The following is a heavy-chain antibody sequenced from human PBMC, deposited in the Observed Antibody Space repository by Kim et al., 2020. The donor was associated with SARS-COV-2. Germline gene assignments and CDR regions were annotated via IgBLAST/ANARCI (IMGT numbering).Heavy chain of an antibody. J-gene: IGHJ4*02. CDR1: GFTFSNYG. Sequence: GGSLRLSCAASGFTFSNYGMHWVRQAPGKGLEWVAVIWYDANNKYYRDSVKGRFTISRDNSKSTLYLQMNSLRAEDTAVYYCARDPSATGTGYFDSWGQG. V-gene: IGHV3-33*01. CDR2: IWYDANNK. D-gene: IGHD6-13*01. CDR3: ARDPSATGTGYFDS.